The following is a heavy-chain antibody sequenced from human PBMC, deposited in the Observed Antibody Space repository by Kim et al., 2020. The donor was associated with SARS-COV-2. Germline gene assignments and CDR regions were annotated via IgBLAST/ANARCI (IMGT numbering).Heavy chain of an antibody. V-gene: IGHV4-39*01. CDR3: ARHLYRLGSFDY. D-gene: IGHD2-2*02. J-gene: IGHJ4*02. Sequence: SYNPLLKGRVTISVDTSKTQFALKLSSVTAADTAVYYCARHLYRLGSFDYWGQGTLVTVYS.